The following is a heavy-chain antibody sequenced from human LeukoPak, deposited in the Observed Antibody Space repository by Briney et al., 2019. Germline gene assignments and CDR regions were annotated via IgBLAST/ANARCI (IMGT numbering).Heavy chain of an antibody. CDR3: AKASYRDHPDHYHHGMEV. CDR2: ISSSSSYI. Sequence: GGSLRLSCAASGFTFSSYSMNWVRQAPGKGLEWVSSISSSSSYIYYADSVKGRFTISRDNAKNSLYLQMNSLRAEDTALYYRAKASYRDHPDHYHHGMEVWGQGTTVTVSS. D-gene: IGHD4-17*01. J-gene: IGHJ6*01. V-gene: IGHV3-21*04. CDR1: GFTFSSYS.